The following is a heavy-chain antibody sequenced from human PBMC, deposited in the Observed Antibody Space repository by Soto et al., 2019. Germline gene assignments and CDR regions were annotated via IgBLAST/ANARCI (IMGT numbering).Heavy chain of an antibody. D-gene: IGHD2-8*01. Sequence: GASVKVSCKASGYTFSRYGINWVRQAPGQGLEWMGWASGYNGDTKYAQKVQGRVTMTIDTSTYTAYMELRSLTSDDTAIYYCAKNGQPPYYYYGMDVWGQGTTVTVSS. CDR1: GYTFSRYG. V-gene: IGHV1-18*01. J-gene: IGHJ6*02. CDR3: AKNGQPPYYYYGMDV. CDR2: ASGYNGDT.